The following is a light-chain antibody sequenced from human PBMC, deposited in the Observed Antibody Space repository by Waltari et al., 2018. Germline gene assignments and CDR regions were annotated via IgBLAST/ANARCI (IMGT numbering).Light chain of an antibody. J-gene: IGKJ4*01. CDR2: GAS. CDR3: QQAYRPGLT. CDR1: QDISAW. Sequence: DIQMTQSPSSVSASVGDRVTITCRASQDISAWLVWYQHKPGQAPKLVIEGASILQSGVPSRFSGSGGGTYFTLTISGLQAEDFATYYCQQAYRPGLTFGGGTKVEMK. V-gene: IGKV1-12*01.